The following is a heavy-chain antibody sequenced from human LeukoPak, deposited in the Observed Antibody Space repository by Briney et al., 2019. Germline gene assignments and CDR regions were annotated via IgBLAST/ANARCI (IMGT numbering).Heavy chain of an antibody. J-gene: IGHJ4*02. Sequence: GGSLRLSCAASGFTFSRSGLRWVRQAPGKGLEWVAFIRDDGSTRYYADSVKGRFTVSRDNSKNTLYLHMDSLRTEDTAVYYCAKVPHSWGLFDSWGQGTLVTVSS. V-gene: IGHV3-30*02. D-gene: IGHD3-16*01. CDR1: GFTFSRSG. CDR3: AKVPHSWGLFDS. CDR2: IRDDGSTR.